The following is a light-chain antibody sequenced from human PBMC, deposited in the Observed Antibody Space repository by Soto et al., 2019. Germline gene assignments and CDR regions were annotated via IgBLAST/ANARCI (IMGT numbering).Light chain of an antibody. CDR1: QSVASN. Sequence: EIVMTQSPASLSVSPGDGATLSCRASQSVASNLAWYNQKPGQGPRLLIHGASTRAVGVPARFSGSGAGTDFTLTISSLQSEDFAVYYCQQYHNWPPQYTFGQGTKLQIK. CDR3: QQYHNWPPQYT. V-gene: IGKV3-15*01. CDR2: GAS. J-gene: IGKJ2*01.